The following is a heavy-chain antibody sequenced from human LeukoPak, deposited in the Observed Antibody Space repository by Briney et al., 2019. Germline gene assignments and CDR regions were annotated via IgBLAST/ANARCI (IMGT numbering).Heavy chain of an antibody. D-gene: IGHD3-10*01. CDR1: GGSISSYY. CDR3: AAGSGGRIDY. CDR2: IYYSGST. Sequence: SETLSLTCTVSGGSISSYYWSWIRQPPGKGLEWIGYIYYSGSTNYNPSLKSRVAISVDTSKNQFSLKLSSVTAADTAVYYCAAGSGGRIDYWGQGTLVTVSS. V-gene: IGHV4-59*08. J-gene: IGHJ4*02.